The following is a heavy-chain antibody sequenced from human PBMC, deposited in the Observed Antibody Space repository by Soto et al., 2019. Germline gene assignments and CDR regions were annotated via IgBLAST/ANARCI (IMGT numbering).Heavy chain of an antibody. J-gene: IGHJ1*01. CDR2: IYYNGNT. V-gene: IGHV4-30-4*01. CDR3: ASRTDAAAGTGYFQQ. D-gene: IGHD6-13*01. CDR1: GGSISSGDYF. Sequence: QVQLQESGPGLVKPSQTLSLTCTVSGGSISSGDYFWSWIRQPPGKGLEWIGYIYYNGNTYYNPSLKSRVTISLDTSKNQFSLKLNSVTAADTAVYYCASRTDAAAGTGYFQQWGQGTLVTVSS.